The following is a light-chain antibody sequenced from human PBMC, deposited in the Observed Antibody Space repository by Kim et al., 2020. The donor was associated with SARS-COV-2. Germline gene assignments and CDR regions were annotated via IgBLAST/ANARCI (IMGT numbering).Light chain of an antibody. J-gene: IGKJ2*01. V-gene: IGKV3-20*01. CDR2: GTS. CDR3: QQYDGSPPYT. Sequence: EIVLTQSPGTLSLSPGQGATLSCRASESVSSGNLAWYQQKPGQAPRLLIYGTSSRATGIPDRFSGGGSGTDFTLTISRLEPEDFAVYYCQQYDGSPPYTFGQGTKLEI. CDR1: ESVSSGN.